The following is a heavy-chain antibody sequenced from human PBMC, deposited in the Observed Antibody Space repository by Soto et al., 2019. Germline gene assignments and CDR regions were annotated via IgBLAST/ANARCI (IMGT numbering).Heavy chain of an antibody. CDR2: ISGSGGST. CDR3: AKDWGYCSGGSCYYFDY. J-gene: IGHJ4*02. D-gene: IGHD2-15*01. V-gene: IGHV3-23*01. Sequence: GGSLRLSCAASGFTFSSYAMSWVRQAPGKGLEWVSAISGSGGSTYYADSVKGRFTISRDNSKNTLYLQINSLRAEDTAVYYCAKDWGYCSGGSCYYFDYWGQGTLVTVSS. CDR1: GFTFSSYA.